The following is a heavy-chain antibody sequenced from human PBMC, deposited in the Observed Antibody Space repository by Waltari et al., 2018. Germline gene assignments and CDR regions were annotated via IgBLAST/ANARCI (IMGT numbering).Heavy chain of an antibody. J-gene: IGHJ4*02. V-gene: IGHV4-39*07. CDR3: ASSLRSYYTGDY. CDR1: GGSISTSKYY. Sequence: QVQLQESGPGLVKPSETLSLTCTVSGGSISTSKYYWGWIRQTPGKGLEWIGSIYYSGSTYYNPSLKSRVTISVDTSKNQFSLKLSSVTAADTAVYYCASSLRSYYTGDYWGQGTLVTVSS. D-gene: IGHD3-10*01. CDR2: IYYSGST.